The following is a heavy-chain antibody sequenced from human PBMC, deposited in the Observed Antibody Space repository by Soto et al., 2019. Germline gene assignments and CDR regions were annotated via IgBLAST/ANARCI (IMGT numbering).Heavy chain of an antibody. J-gene: IGHJ4*02. CDR2: VRRRVHGYTT. V-gene: IGHV3-72*01. CDR3: VRVGIVGTTGYLDH. D-gene: IGHD1-26*01. CDR1: GFSFSDHY. Sequence: EVQLVETGGDLVQPGRSLRLSCAASGFSFSDHYMDWVRQAPGKGLEWVGRVRRRVHGYTTEYAASVRGRFTISRDDSKSSLYLQMNSLKTEDTAVYYCVRVGIVGTTGYLDHWGQGTLVTVSS.